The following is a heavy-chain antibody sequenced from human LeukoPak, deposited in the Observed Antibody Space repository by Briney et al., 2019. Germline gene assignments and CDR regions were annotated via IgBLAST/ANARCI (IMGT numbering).Heavy chain of an antibody. Sequence: GGSLPLSCAASGLPLSDYYMSWTRPAPGKGLEWVSYISSSGSTITCAASVKGRFTISRDNAKNSLYLQMNSLRTEDTAVYYCARVRYDILTGYYKDYWGQGTLVTVSS. V-gene: IGHV3-11*01. CDR2: ISSSGSTI. CDR1: GLPLSDYY. CDR3: ARVRYDILTGYYKDY. D-gene: IGHD3-9*01. J-gene: IGHJ4*02.